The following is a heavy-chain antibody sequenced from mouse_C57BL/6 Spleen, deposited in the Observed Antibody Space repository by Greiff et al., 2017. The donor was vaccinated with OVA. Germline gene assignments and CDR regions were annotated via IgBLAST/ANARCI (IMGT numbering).Heavy chain of an antibody. CDR1: GFSLTSYG. CDR2: IWSGGST. Sequence: QVQLQQSGPGLVQPSQSLSITCTVSGFSLTSYGVHWVRQSPGKGLEWLGVIWSGGSTDYNAAFISRLSISKDNSKSQVFFKMNSLQADDTAIYYCARESTTVVADYYAMDYWGQGTSVTVSS. D-gene: IGHD1-1*01. CDR3: ARESTTVVADYYAMDY. V-gene: IGHV2-2*01. J-gene: IGHJ4*01.